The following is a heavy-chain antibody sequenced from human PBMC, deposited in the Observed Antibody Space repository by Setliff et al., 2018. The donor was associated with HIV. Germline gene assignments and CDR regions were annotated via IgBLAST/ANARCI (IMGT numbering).Heavy chain of an antibody. V-gene: IGHV4-34*01. CDR1: GGSFSGYS. D-gene: IGHD1-26*01. Sequence: SETLSLTCAVYGGSFSGYSWSWIRQSPGKGLEWIGEMNDSGSTNYNPSLKSRVTVSLDTSKNHISLKLSSVTAAATSVYYCARGRPYYSRRPFDYWVQGTLVTASS. CDR2: MNDSGST. CDR3: ARGRPYYSRRPFDY. J-gene: IGHJ4*02.